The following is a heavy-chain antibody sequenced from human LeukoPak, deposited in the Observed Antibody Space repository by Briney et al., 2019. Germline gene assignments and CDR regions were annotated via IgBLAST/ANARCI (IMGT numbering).Heavy chain of an antibody. CDR2: INHSGST. J-gene: IGHJ3*02. D-gene: IGHD3-22*01. V-gene: IGHV4-34*01. CDR1: GGSFSGYY. Sequence: SETLSLTCAVYGGSFSGYYWSWIRQPPGKGLEWIGEINHSGSTNYNPSLKSRVTISVDTSRNQFSLKLSSVTAADTAVYYCARHRSITMIVVVITWDFDIWGQGTMVTVSS. CDR3: ARHRSITMIVVVITWDFDI.